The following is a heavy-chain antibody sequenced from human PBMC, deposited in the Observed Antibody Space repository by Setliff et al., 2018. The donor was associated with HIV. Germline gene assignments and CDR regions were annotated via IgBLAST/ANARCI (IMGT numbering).Heavy chain of an antibody. V-gene: IGHV1-18*01. CDR1: GYSFTTSG. J-gene: IGHJ6*03. D-gene: IGHD3-9*01. CDR2: INIRSGNT. Sequence: ASVKVSCKASGYSFTTSGVSWVRQAPGQGLEWMGWINIRSGNTNYAQKFQGRVTMTTDTSTSTAYMGLTSLRSDDTAVYYCARDYRTTDILSSGYMDVWGKGTTVTVSS. CDR3: ARDYRTTDILSSGYMDV.